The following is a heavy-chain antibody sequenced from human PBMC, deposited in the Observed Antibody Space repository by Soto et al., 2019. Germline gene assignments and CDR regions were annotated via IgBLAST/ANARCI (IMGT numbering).Heavy chain of an antibody. CDR1: GGSFSGYY. D-gene: IGHD3-3*01. CDR2: INHSGST. CDR3: ARNYDFWSGYYGY. V-gene: IGHV4-34*01. J-gene: IGHJ4*02. Sequence: SETLSLTCAVYGGSFSGYYWSWIRQPPGKGLEWIGEINHSGSTNYNPSLKSRVTISVDTSKNQFSLKLSSVTAADTAVYYCARNYDFWSGYYGYWGQGTLVTVSS.